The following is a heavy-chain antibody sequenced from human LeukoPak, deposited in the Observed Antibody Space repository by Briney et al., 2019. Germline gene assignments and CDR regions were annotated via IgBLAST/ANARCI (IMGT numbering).Heavy chain of an antibody. CDR2: IYYSGST. D-gene: IGHD3-3*01. J-gene: IGHJ4*02. CDR1: GGSISSSSYY. CDR3: ARLRYYDFWSGHIY. V-gene: IGHV4-39*01. Sequence: SETLSLTCTVSGGSISSSSYYWGWIRQPPGKGLEWIGSIYYSGSTYYNPSLKSRVTISVDTSKNQFSLKLSSVTAADTAVYYCARLRYYDFWSGHIYWGQGTLVTVSS.